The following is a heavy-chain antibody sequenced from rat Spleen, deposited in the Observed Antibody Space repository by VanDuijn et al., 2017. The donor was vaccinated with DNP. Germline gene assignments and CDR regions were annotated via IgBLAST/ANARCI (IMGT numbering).Heavy chain of an antibody. J-gene: IGHJ2*01. CDR1: GFTFSDYN. CDR2: IIYGGSRT. CDR3: ASYYNNVFDY. Sequence: EVQLVESGGGLVQPGRSLKLSCAASGFTFSDYNMAWVRQAPKKGLEWVATIIYGGSRTQYRDSVKGRFTISRDNAKTTLYLQMDSLRSEDTATYYWASYYNNVFDYWGQGVMVTV. V-gene: IGHV5S10*01. D-gene: IGHD1-10*01.